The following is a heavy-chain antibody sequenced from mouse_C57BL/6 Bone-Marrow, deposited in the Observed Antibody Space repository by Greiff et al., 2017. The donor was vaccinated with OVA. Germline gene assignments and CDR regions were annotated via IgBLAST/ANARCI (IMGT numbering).Heavy chain of an antibody. CDR3: ARQGGSYYFDY. CDR2: ISSGGSYT. V-gene: IGHV5-6*01. D-gene: IGHD3-1*01. J-gene: IGHJ2*01. CDR1: GFTFSSYG. Sequence: EVKLVESGGDLVKPGGSLKLSCAASGFTFSSYGMSWVRQTPDKRLEWVATISSGGSYTYYPDSVKGRFTISRDNAKNTLYLQMRSLTSEDTAMYYCARQGGSYYFDYWGQGTTLTVSS.